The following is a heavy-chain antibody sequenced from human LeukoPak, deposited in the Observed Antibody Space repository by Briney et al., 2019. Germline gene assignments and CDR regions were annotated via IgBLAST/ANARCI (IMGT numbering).Heavy chain of an antibody. CDR3: AKTFLTAYDTYFYYYGLDV. CDR1: GYTFTSYD. D-gene: IGHD3-9*01. CDR2: INPVFGTA. V-gene: IGHV1-69*13. J-gene: IGHJ6*02. Sequence: ASVKVSCKASGYTFTSYDINWVRQAPGRGLEWMGGINPVFGTAHYAQKFQDRVTITADESTSTAYMELSSLRSEDTAVYYCAKTFLTAYDTYFYYYGLDVWGQGTPVTVSS.